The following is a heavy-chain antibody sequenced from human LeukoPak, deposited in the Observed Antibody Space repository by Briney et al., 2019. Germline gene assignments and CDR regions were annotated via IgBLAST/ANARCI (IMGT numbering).Heavy chain of an antibody. Sequence: GGSLRLSCVASGFTFGSYGMTWVRQAPGKGLEWVSIVSGSGDNTNYADSVKGRFTISRDNSKNTLYLQMNSLRAADTALYYCARDMVRGVPYYFDYWGQGTLVTVSS. V-gene: IGHV3-23*01. J-gene: IGHJ4*02. CDR2: VSGSGDNT. CDR3: ARDMVRGVPYYFDY. CDR1: GFTFGSYG. D-gene: IGHD3-10*01.